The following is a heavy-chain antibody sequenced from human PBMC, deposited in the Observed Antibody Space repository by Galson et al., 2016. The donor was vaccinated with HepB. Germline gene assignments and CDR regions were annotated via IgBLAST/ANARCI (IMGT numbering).Heavy chain of an antibody. CDR2: ISRASKTK. J-gene: IGHJ6*02. V-gene: IGHV3-48*02. D-gene: IGHD6-13*01. Sequence: SLRLSCAVSGFTFSSFSMNWFRQAPGKGLGWVSYISRASKTKNSADSVKGRFTIARDTVKNSLYLQMNSLRDEDTAVCFCARDRIADTIRKDYLHGMDVWGQGATVTVSS. CDR1: GFTFSSFS. CDR3: ARDRIADTIRKDYLHGMDV.